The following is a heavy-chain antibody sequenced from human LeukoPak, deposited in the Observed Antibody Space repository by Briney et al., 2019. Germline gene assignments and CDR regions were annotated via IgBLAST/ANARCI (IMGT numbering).Heavy chain of an antibody. CDR2: SNGGGDNT. J-gene: IGHJ6*02. CDR1: GFTFSSYE. D-gene: IGHD3-10*01. CDR3: ARYGAGSYVYYYGMDV. V-gene: IGHV3-48*03. Sequence: GGSLRLSRAASGFTFSSYEMDWVRQAPGRGLEWVSYSNGGGDNTRYAGSVKGRFTIARDNAKNSVYLQMNSLRAEDTAVYYCARYGAGSYVYYYGMDVWGQGTTVTVSS.